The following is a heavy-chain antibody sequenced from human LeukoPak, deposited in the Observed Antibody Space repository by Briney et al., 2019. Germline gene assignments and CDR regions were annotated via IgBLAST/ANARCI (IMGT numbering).Heavy chain of an antibody. CDR3: AKDSAFYYIDV. D-gene: IGHD3-10*01. Sequence: GGSLRLSCAASGFTFSNYAMSWVRQAPGKGLEWVSSVSDSGGSTYYADSVRGRFTISRDNSKNTLYLQMNSLKGDDTAVYYCAKDSAFYYIDVWSKGTTVIISS. J-gene: IGHJ6*03. CDR1: GFTFSNYA. CDR2: VSDSGGST. V-gene: IGHV3-23*01.